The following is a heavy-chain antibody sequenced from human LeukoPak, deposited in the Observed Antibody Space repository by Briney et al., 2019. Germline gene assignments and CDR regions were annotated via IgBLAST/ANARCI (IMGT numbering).Heavy chain of an antibody. CDR1: GYTFSDYY. CDR3: ARGHDNTGYNYFDY. J-gene: IGHJ4*02. Sequence: ASVKVSCKASGYTFSDYYIHWVRQPPGQGLERMGWINPYSGGTNYAQKFQGRVTMTRDTSIATTYMDLSSLMSDDTAVYYCARGHDNTGYNYFDYWGQGTLVTVSS. D-gene: IGHD3-9*01. CDR2: INPYSGGT. V-gene: IGHV1-2*02.